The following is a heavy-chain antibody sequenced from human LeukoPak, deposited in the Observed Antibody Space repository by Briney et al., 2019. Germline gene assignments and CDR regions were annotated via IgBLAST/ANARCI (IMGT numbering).Heavy chain of an antibody. D-gene: IGHD2-2*01. CDR3: ASLVGLPIFQDYYYSMDV. J-gene: IGHJ6*03. Sequence: SETLSLTCTVSGGSISSHYWSWIRQPPGKGLEWIGYIYYSGSTNYNPSLKSRVTISVDTSKNQFSLKLSSVTAADTAVYYCASLVGLPIFQDYYYSMDVWGKGTTVTVSS. CDR1: GGSISSHY. CDR2: IYYSGST. V-gene: IGHV4-59*11.